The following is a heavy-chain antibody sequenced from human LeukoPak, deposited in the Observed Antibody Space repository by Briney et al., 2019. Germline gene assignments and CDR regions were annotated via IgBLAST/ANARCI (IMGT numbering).Heavy chain of an antibody. CDR2: ISSNGGTT. V-gene: IGHV3-64D*06. CDR3: VKPSWELRGFFDY. J-gene: IGHJ4*02. Sequence: GGSLRLSCSASGFPFSSYVMHWVCQAPGKGLEYVSGISSNGGTTYYADSVKGRFIISRDNSKNTLYLQLSRVGAEDTAVYYCVKPSWELRGFFDYWGQGTLVTVSS. CDR1: GFPFSSYV. D-gene: IGHD1-26*01.